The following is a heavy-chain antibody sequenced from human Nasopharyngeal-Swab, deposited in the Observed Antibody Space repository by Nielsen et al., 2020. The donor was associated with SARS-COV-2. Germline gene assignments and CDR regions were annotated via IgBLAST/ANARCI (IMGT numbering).Heavy chain of an antibody. J-gene: IGHJ6*02. D-gene: IGHD4-11*01. CDR2: ISGYNGNT. Sequence: ASVKVSCKASGYTFTNYGITWVRQAPGQGLEWMGWISGYNGNTNYAQKLQGRVTMTTDTSTTTAYMELRSLRSDDTAVYYCARTPLTTVTVYYYGMDVWGQGTTVTVSS. CDR3: ARTPLTTVTVYYYGMDV. V-gene: IGHV1-18*01. CDR1: GYTFTNYG.